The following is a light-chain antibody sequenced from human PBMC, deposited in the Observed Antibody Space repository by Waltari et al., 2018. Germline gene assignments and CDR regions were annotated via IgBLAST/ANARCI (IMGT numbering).Light chain of an antibody. CDR3: NSYAGSSSWV. Sequence: QSALPQPASVSGSPGQSFTIPCPGTSSDVGFYNYGSWYQQHPGTAPKLMIYDVSERPSGVSNRFSGSKSGNTASLTISGLQAEDEADYYCNSYAGSSSWVFGGGTKLTVL. CDR2: DVS. J-gene: IGLJ3*02. V-gene: IGLV2-14*01. CDR1: SSDVGFYNY.